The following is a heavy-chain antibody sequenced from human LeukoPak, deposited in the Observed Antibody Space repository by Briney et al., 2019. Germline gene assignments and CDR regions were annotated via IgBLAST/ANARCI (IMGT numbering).Heavy chain of an antibody. D-gene: IGHD3-10*01. CDR1: GFTFSSYA. CDR2: ISGSGGST. CDR3: AKEVRIQFAELYWFDP. Sequence: GGSLRLSCAASGFTFSSYAMSWVRQAPGKGLEWVSAISGSGGSTYYADSVKGRFTISRDNSKNTLYLQMNSLRAEDTAVYYCAKEVRIQFAELYWFDPWGQGTLVTVSS. J-gene: IGHJ5*02. V-gene: IGHV3-23*01.